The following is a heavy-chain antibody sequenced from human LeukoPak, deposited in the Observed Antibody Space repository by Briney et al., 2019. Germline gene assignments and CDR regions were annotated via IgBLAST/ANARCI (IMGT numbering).Heavy chain of an antibody. CDR3: TRAPRGDSYGYFDY. D-gene: IGHD3-16*01. CDR2: MNPNNGNT. V-gene: IGHV1-18*01. CDR1: GYTFTSYD. Sequence: ASVKVSCKASGYTFTSYDINWVRQATGQGLEWMGWMNPNNGNTNYAQKLQGRVSMTTDTSTSTAYMDLRSLRSDDTAVYYCTRAPRGDSYGYFDYWGQGTLVTVSS. J-gene: IGHJ4*02.